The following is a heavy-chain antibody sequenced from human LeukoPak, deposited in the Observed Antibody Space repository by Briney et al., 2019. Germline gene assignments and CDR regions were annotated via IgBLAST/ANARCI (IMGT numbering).Heavy chain of an antibody. CDR2: MNPKSGNT. V-gene: IGHV1-8*01. D-gene: IGHD3-3*01. CDR3: ARVRGNGYWFDY. CDR1: GYTFTGYD. J-gene: IGHJ4*02. Sequence: ASVKVSCKASGYTFTGYDINWVRQATGQGLEWMGWMNPKSGNTGYAQKFQGRVTMTRNTAISTAYLELNSLRSDDAAVYYCARVRGNGYWFDYWGQGTLITVSS.